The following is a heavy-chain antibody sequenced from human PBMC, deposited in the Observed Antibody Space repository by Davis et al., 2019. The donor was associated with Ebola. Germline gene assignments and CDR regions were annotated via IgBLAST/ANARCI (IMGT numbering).Heavy chain of an antibody. V-gene: IGHV3-21*01. Sequence: PGGSLRLSCAASGFTFSNYAMNWVRQAPGKGLEWVSSITTSSSHIYYADSVRGRFTISRDNAKNTLYLQMHSLRAEDTAVYYCARRLRDWSFFDYWGQGTLVTVSS. J-gene: IGHJ4*02. D-gene: IGHD3-9*01. CDR2: ITTSSSHI. CDR1: GFTFSNYA. CDR3: ARRLRDWSFFDY.